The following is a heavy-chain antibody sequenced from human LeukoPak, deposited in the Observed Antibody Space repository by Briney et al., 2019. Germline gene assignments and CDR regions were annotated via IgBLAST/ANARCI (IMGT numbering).Heavy chain of an antibody. J-gene: IGHJ4*02. V-gene: IGHV1-46*01. Sequence: ASVKVSCNPSGYRFSSYHIHWLRQAPGQGPEWMGVFYAGGTTLINAQKFQGRVTMTRDTSTGTVYMELSSLRYEDTVVYYCAREPPSAHFFDYWGQGTLVSVSS. CDR1: GYRFSSYH. CDR2: FYAGGTTL. CDR3: AREPPSAHFFDY.